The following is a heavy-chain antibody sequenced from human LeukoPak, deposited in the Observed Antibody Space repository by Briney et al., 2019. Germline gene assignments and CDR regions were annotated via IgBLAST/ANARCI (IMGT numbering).Heavy chain of an antibody. J-gene: IGHJ4*02. CDR3: AITYGALWFGELLPRFDY. Sequence: SETLSLTCAVYGGSFSGYYWSWIRQPPGKGLEWIGEINHSGSTNYNSSLKSRVTISVDTSKNQFSLKLSSVTAADTAVYYCAITYGALWFGELLPRFDYWGQGTLVTVSS. D-gene: IGHD3-10*01. V-gene: IGHV4-34*01. CDR1: GGSFSGYY. CDR2: INHSGST.